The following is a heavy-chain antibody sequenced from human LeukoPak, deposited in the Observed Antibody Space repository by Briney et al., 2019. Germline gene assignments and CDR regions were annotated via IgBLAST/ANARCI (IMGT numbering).Heavy chain of an antibody. V-gene: IGHV1-69*04. D-gene: IGHD3-22*01. CDR3: ARDRSTKYYYDSSGYYFDY. CDR2: IIPIFGIA. CDR1: GGTFSSYA. J-gene: IGHJ4*02. Sequence: ASVKVSCKASGGTFSSYAISWVRQAPGQGLEWMGRIIPIFGIANYAQKFQGRVTITADKSTSTAYMELSSLRSGDTAVYYCARDRSTKYYYDSSGYYFDYWGQGTLVTVSS.